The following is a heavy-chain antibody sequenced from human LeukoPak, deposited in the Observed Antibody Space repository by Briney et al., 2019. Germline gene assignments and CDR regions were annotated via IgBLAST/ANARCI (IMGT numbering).Heavy chain of an antibody. CDR3: ARAPYYYDSSGYYVDY. V-gene: IGHV1-69*04. CDR1: GGTFSSYA. J-gene: IGHJ4*02. CDR2: IIPILGIA. Sequence: SVKVSCKASGGTFSSYAISWVRQAPGQGLEWMGRIIPILGIANYAQKFQGRVAITADKSTSTAYMELSSLRSEDTAVYYCARAPYYYDSSGYYVDYWGQGTLVTVSS. D-gene: IGHD3-22*01.